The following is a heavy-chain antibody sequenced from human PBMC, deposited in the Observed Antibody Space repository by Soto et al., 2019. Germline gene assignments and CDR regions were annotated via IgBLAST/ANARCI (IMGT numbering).Heavy chain of an antibody. CDR3: AREGSGYDLDYFDY. J-gene: IGHJ4*02. Sequence: PETLSLTCTVSGGSISSYYGSWIRQPPGKGLEWIGYIYYSGSTNYNPSLKSRVTISVDTSKNQFSLKLSSVTAADTAVYYCAREGSGYDLDYFDYWGQGTLVTVSS. CDR1: GGSISSYY. D-gene: IGHD5-12*01. CDR2: IYYSGST. V-gene: IGHV4-59*01.